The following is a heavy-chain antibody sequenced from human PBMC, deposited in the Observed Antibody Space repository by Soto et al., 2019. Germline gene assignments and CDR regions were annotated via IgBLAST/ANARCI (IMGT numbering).Heavy chain of an antibody. V-gene: IGHV3-15*01. Sequence: PGGSLRLSCAASGFTFSNAWMSWVSQAPGKGLEWVGRIKSKTDGGTTDYAAPVKGRFTISRDDSKNTLYLQMNSLKTEDTAVYYCTTAGYLPHYYYYGMDVWGQGTTVTVSS. CDR1: GFTFSNAW. CDR2: IKSKTDGGTT. D-gene: IGHD1-26*01. CDR3: TTAGYLPHYYYYGMDV. J-gene: IGHJ6*02.